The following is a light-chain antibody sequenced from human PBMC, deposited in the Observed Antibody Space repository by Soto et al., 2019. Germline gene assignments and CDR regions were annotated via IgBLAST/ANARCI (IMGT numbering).Light chain of an antibody. V-gene: IGKV2-28*01. CDR3: MQVVGTLPMYA. CDR2: LAS. J-gene: IGKJ2*01. Sequence: DIVMTQSPLSLPVTPGEPASISCRSSQSLLHSNGYNFLDWYLQKSGQSPQLLIYLASNRASGVPDRFSGSGAGTDFTLKISRVEAEDVGVYYCMQVVGTLPMYAFGQGTKLEIK. CDR1: QSLLHSNGYNF.